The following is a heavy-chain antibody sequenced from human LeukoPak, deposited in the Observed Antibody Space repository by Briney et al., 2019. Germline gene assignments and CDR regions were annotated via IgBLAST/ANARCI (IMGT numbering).Heavy chain of an antibody. CDR3: ARAPLGLPFDY. CDR1: GYTFTGYY. V-gene: IGHV1-2*02. J-gene: IGHJ4*02. CDR2: INPNSGGT. Sequence: AASVKVSCKASGYTFTGYYMHWVRQAPGQGLEWMAWINPNSGGTNYAQKFQGRVTMTRDTSISTAYMELSRLTSDDTAVYYCARAPLGLPFDYWGQGSLVTVSS.